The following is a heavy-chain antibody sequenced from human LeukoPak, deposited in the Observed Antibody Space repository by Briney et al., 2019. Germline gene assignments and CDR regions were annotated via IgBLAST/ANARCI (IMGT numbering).Heavy chain of an antibody. J-gene: IGHJ4*02. CDR2: INPNSGGT. CDR3: ARERSGRPHYYFDY. Sequence: ASVKVSCKASGYTFTGYYMHWVRQAPGQGLEWMGWINPNSGGTNYAQKLQGRVTMTTDTSTSTAYMELRSLRSDDTAVYYCARERSGRPHYYFDYWGQGTLVTVSS. D-gene: IGHD3-10*01. V-gene: IGHV1-2*02. CDR1: GYTFTGYY.